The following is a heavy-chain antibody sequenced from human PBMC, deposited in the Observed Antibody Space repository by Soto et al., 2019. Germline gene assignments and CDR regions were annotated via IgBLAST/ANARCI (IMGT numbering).Heavy chain of an antibody. CDR3: ARDLTVAATEGYYYYYGMDV. J-gene: IGHJ6*02. CDR2: TYYRSKWYN. Sequence: SQTRSLTCAISGDSVSSNSAAWNWIRQAPSRGLEWLGRTYYRSKWYNDYAVSVKSRITINPDTSKNQFSLQLNSVTPEDTAVYYCARDLTVAATEGYYYYYGMDVWGQGTTVTVSS. V-gene: IGHV6-1*01. CDR1: GDSVSSNSAA. D-gene: IGHD6-19*01.